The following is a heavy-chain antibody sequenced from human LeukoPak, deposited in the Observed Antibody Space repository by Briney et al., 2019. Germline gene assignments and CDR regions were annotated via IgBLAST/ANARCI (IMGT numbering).Heavy chain of an antibody. J-gene: IGHJ6*03. Sequence: SVKVSCKASGGTFSSYAISWVRQAPGQGLEWMGGIIPIFGTANYAQKFQGRVTITADESTSTAYMELSSLRSEDTAVYYCARGSWGPYCSSTSCYGWDCYYYYMDVWGKGTTVTVSS. CDR3: ARGSWGPYCSSTSCYGWDCYYYYMDV. CDR2: IIPIFGTA. D-gene: IGHD2-2*01. CDR1: GGTFSSYA. V-gene: IGHV1-69*13.